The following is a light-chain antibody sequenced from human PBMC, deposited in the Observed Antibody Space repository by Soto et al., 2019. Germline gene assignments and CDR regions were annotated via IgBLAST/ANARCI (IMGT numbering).Light chain of an antibody. Sequence: EIVMTQSPATLSVSPGARATLSCRASQSVSSNLAWYQQKPGQTPRLLIYGASTRAAGIPARFSGSGSGTDFTLTISSLEPEDFAVYYCQQRSNWPTFGQGTKVDI. V-gene: IGKV3-15*01. J-gene: IGKJ1*01. CDR3: QQRSNWPT. CDR2: GAS. CDR1: QSVSSN.